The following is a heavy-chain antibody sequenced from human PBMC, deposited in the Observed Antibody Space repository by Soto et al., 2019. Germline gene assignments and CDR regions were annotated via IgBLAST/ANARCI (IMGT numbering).Heavy chain of an antibody. V-gene: IGHV4-59*01. J-gene: IGHJ5*02. CDR3: ARGGSSGWSRWFDP. CDR2: IYYSGST. CDR1: GGSISSYY. D-gene: IGHD6-19*01. Sequence: PSETLSLTCTVSGGSISSYYWSWIRQPPGKGLEWIGYIYYSGSTNYNPSLKSRVTISVDTSKNQFSLKLSSVTAADTAVYYCARGGSSGWSRWFDPWGQGTLVTVS.